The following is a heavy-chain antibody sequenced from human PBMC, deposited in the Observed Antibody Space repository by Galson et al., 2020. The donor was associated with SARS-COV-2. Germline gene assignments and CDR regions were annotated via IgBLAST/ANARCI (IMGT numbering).Heavy chain of an antibody. V-gene: IGHV3-33*01. CDR3: ARDGQRPTTYGMDV. J-gene: IGHJ6*02. D-gene: IGHD4-17*01. Sequence: GESLKISCAASGFTFSSNGMHWVRQAPGKRLEWVAVIWYDGSNKYYADSVKGRFTISRDNSKNTLYLQMNSLRAEDTAVYYCARDGQRPTTYGMDVWGQGTTVTVSS. CDR1: GFTFSSNG. CDR2: IWYDGSNK.